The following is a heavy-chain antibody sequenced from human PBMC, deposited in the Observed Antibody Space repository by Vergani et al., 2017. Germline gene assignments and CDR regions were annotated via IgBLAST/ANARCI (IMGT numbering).Heavy chain of an antibody. J-gene: IGHJ5*02. Sequence: EVQLVESGGGLVQPGGSLRFSCVGSGFTFSSNWMHWVRQVPGKGLEWVSRINSDGSSISYADSVKGRFTISRDNAKNTMYLQMNSLTAEDTAVYYCGRELGIPWGQGTLVTVSS. D-gene: IGHD3-16*01. CDR3: GRELGIP. V-gene: IGHV3-74*01. CDR1: GFTFSSNW. CDR2: INSDGSSI.